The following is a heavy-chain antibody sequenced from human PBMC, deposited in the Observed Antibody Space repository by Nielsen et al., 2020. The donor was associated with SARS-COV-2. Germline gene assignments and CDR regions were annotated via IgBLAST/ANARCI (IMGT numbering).Heavy chain of an antibody. CDR1: GFTFSSYS. J-gene: IGHJ4*02. V-gene: IGHV3-21*01. Sequence: GESLKISCAASGFTFSSYSMNWVRKAQGKGLEWVSSISSSSSYIYYADSVKGRFTISRDNAKNSLYLQMNSLRAEDTAVYYCAREITGTTNGCGWGQGTLVTVSS. D-gene: IGHD1-20*01. CDR3: AREITGTTNGCG. CDR2: ISSSSSYI.